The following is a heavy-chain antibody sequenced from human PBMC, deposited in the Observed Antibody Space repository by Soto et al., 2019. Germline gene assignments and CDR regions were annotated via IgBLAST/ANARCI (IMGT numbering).Heavy chain of an antibody. Sequence: GGSLRLSCAASGFTFSDYYMSWIRQAPGKGLEWVSYISSSGSTIYYADSVKGRFTISRDNAKNSLYLQMNSLRTEDTAVYYCARDFGTGEYSSVNSWGQGTLVTVSS. CDR2: ISSSGSTI. D-gene: IGHD6-6*01. CDR3: ARDFGTGEYSSVNS. CDR1: GFTFSDYY. V-gene: IGHV3-11*01. J-gene: IGHJ4*02.